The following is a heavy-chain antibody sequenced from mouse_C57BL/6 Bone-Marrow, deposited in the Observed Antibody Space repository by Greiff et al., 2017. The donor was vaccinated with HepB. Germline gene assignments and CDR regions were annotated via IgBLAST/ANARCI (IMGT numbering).Heavy chain of an antibody. Sequence: VQLQQPGAELVRPGSSVKLSCKASGYTFTSYWMDWVKQRPGQGLEWIGNIYPSDSETHYNQKFKDKATLTVDKSSSTAYMQLSSLTSEDSAVYYCARGLGHYYAMDYWGQGTSVTVSS. D-gene: IGHD4-1*01. J-gene: IGHJ4*01. CDR1: GYTFTSYW. CDR2: IYPSDSET. CDR3: ARGLGHYYAMDY. V-gene: IGHV1-61*01.